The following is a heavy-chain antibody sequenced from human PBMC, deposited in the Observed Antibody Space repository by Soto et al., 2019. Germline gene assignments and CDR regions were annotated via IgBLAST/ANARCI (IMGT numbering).Heavy chain of an antibody. D-gene: IGHD5-12*01. CDR1: GGSISSGDYY. CDR2: IYYSGST. J-gene: IGHJ1*01. V-gene: IGHV4-30-4*01. Sequence: TLSLTCTVSGGSISSGDYYWSWIRQPPGQGLEWIGYIYYSGSTYYNPSLKSRVTISVDTSKNQFSLKLGSVTAADTAVYYCARIARDGYNTYFQHWGQGTLVTVSS. CDR3: ARIARDGYNTYFQH.